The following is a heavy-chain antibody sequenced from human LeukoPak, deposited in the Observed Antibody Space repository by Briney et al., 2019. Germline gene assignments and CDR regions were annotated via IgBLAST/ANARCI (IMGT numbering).Heavy chain of an antibody. CDR1: GFTFSTYS. V-gene: IGHV3-48*01. J-gene: IGHJ5*01. CDR2: ISTSSITK. CDR3: AKEMGFCSGGSCYRWFDS. D-gene: IGHD2-15*01. Sequence: GGSLRLSCAAPGFTFSTYSMSWVRQAPGKGPEWLSYISTSSITKYYADSVKGRFTISRDDAKNSRSLQMNSLRADDTAVYYCAKEMGFCSGGSCYRWFDSWGQGTLVTVSS.